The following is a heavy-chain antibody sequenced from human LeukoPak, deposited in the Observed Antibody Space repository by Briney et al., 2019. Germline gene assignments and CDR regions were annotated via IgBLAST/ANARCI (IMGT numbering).Heavy chain of an antibody. V-gene: IGHV3-43*02. J-gene: IGHJ6*02. Sequence: PGGSLRLSCAASGFTFDDYAMHWVRQAPGKGLEWVSLISGGGGSTYYADSVKGRFTISRDNSKNSLYLQMNSLRTEDTALYYCAKDVGQLEYYYYGMDVWGQGTTVTVCS. CDR2: ISGGGGST. D-gene: IGHD6-13*01. CDR3: AKDVGQLEYYYYGMDV. CDR1: GFTFDDYA.